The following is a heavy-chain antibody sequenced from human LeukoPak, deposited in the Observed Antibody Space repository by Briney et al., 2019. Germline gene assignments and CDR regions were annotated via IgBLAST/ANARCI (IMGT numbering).Heavy chain of an antibody. V-gene: IGHV3-21*01. D-gene: IGHD3-3*01. CDR2: ISSSSSYI. Sequence: PGGSLRPSCAASGFTVSSNYMSWVRQAPGKGLEWVSSISSSSSYIYYADSVKGRFTISRDNAKNSLYLQMNSLRAEDTAVYYCARVRDPFWSNDAFDIWGQGTMVTVSS. CDR3: ARVRDPFWSNDAFDI. J-gene: IGHJ3*02. CDR1: GFTVSSNY.